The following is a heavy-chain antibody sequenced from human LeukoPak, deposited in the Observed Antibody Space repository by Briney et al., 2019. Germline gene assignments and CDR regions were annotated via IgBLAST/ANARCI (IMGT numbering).Heavy chain of an antibody. CDR2: ISYDGSNK. CDR3: ARDGRWGAAVFDY. V-gene: IGHV3-30*03. J-gene: IGHJ4*02. Sequence: GGSLRLSCAASGFTLSSYDMHWVRQAPGKGLEWVAVISYDGSNKYYADSVKGRFTISRDNSKNTLYLQMNSLRAEDTAVYYCARDGRWGAAVFDYWGQGTLVTVSS. CDR1: GFTLSSYD. D-gene: IGHD6-13*01.